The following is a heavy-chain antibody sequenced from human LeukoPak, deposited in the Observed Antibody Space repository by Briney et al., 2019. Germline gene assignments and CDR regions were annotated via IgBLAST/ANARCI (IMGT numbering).Heavy chain of an antibody. V-gene: IGHV3-48*01. D-gene: IGHD3-3*01. J-gene: IGHJ6*02. CDR3: ARGDYDFWSGYLYGMDV. CDR2: ISSSSSTI. CDR1: GFTFSSYS. Sequence: GGSLRLSCAASGFTFSSYSMNWVRQAPGKGLEWVSYISSSSSTIYYADSVKGRFTISRDNAKNSLYLQMNSLRAEDTAVYYCARGDYDFWSGYLYGMDVWGQGTTVIVSS.